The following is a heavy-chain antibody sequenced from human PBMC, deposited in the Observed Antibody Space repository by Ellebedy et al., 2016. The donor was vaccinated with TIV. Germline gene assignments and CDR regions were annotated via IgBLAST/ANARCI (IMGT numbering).Heavy chain of an antibody. CDR1: GFTFSSYA. CDR2: ISSNGGST. J-gene: IGHJ6*02. Sequence: GESLKISCVASGFTFSSYAMHWVRQAPGKGLEYVSAISSNGGSTYYADSVKGRFTISRGNSKNTLYLQMSSLRAEDTAVYYCVKGGSGSYHYYYGMDVWGHGTTVTVSS. V-gene: IGHV3-64D*06. CDR3: VKGGSGSYHYYYGMDV. D-gene: IGHD3-10*01.